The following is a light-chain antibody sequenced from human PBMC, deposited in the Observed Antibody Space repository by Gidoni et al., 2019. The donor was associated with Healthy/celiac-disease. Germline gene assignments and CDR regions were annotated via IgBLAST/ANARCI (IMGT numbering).Light chain of an antibody. CDR3: AAWDDSLKGVV. J-gene: IGLJ2*01. V-gene: IGLV1-44*01. CDR1: SPNIGSNT. Sequence: QSVLTQPPSASGTPGQRVTISCSGSSPNIGSNTINWYQQLPGTAPKLLIHSNNQRPSGVPARFSGSKSGTSASLAISGLQSEDEADYYCAAWDDSLKGVVFGGGTKLTVL. CDR2: SNN.